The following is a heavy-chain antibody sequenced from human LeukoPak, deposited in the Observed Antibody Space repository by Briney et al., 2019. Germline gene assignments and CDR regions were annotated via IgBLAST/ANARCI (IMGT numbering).Heavy chain of an antibody. D-gene: IGHD4-23*01. CDR1: EFTFSRYW. CDR2: IHPDGSAK. J-gene: IGHJ4*02. V-gene: IGHV3-7*04. Sequence: GGSLRLSCATSEFTFSRYWMTWVRQAPGKGPEWVANIHPDGSAKYYVDSLRGRFTISRDNAKNSLYLQMNSLRAEDTAVYYCARALESGNSDAGYWGQGTLVTVSS. CDR3: ARALESGNSDAGY.